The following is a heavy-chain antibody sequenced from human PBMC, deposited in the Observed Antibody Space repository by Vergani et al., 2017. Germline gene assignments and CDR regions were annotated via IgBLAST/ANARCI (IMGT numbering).Heavy chain of an antibody. Sequence: QVKLQESCPGLVKPSETLSLTCTVSGASVNSYYWSWIRQPPGKGLEWMGYVSFRGNTLYDPSVKGRMTISLNTSSNQFSLYLTSVTAADTAVYYCARVSGFGELLAPGGQGTLVTVS. J-gene: IGHJ5*02. CDR1: GASVNSYY. CDR2: VSFRGNT. CDR3: ARVSGFGELLAP. V-gene: IGHV4-59*02. D-gene: IGHD3-10*01.